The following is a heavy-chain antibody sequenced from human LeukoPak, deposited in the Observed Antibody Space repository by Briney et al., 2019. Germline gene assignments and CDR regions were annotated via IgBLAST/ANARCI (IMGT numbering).Heavy chain of an antibody. J-gene: IGHJ3*02. CDR1: GFTFSTSA. Sequence: PGGSLRLSCSASGFTFSTSAMSWVRQAPGKGLEWVSGITGSGVGTYYADSVKGRFTISRDNSKNTLFLQMNSLRAEDTALFYCAKGSGSTLGAFDIWGQGTMVTVSS. CDR3: AKGSGSTLGAFDI. V-gene: IGHV3-23*01. CDR2: ITGSGVGT. D-gene: IGHD3-22*01.